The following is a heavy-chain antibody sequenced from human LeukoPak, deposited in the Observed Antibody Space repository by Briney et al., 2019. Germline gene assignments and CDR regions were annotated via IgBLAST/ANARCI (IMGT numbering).Heavy chain of an antibody. D-gene: IGHD3-22*01. J-gene: IGHJ4*02. Sequence: ASVKVSCKVSGYTLTELSMHWVRQAPGKGLEWMGGFDPEDGETIYAQKFQGRVTMTEDTSTNTAYMELSSLRSEDTAVYYCATDYYDSSGYYVDYWGQGTLVTVSS. V-gene: IGHV1-24*01. CDR3: ATDYYDSSGYYVDY. CDR1: GYTLTELS. CDR2: FDPEDGET.